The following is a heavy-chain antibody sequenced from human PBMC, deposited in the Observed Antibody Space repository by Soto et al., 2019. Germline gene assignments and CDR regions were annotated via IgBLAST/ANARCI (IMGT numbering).Heavy chain of an antibody. V-gene: IGHV4-31*03. Sequence: QVQLQESGPGLVKPSQTLSLTCTVSGGSISSGGYYWSWIRQHPGKGLEWIGYIYYSGGTYYNPSLKSRVTISVDTSKNQISLKLRSVTATDTAVYFCARGPNYFDSVEYWGQGTLVTVSS. J-gene: IGHJ4*02. CDR2: IYYSGGT. D-gene: IGHD3-9*01. CDR3: ARGPNYFDSVEY. CDR1: GGSISSGGYY.